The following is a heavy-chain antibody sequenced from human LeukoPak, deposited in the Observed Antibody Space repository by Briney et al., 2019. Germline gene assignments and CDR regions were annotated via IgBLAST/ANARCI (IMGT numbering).Heavy chain of an antibody. J-gene: IGHJ4*02. CDR2: IIPIFGTA. CDR1: GCTFSSYA. D-gene: IGHD6-19*01. V-gene: IGHV1-69*05. Sequence: GASVKVSCKASGCTFSSYAISWVRQAPGQGHEWMGRIIPIFGTANYAQKFEGRVTITTDESTSTAYMELSSLRSEDTAVYYCAIDIAVAGIDYWGQGTLVTVSS. CDR3: AIDIAVAGIDY.